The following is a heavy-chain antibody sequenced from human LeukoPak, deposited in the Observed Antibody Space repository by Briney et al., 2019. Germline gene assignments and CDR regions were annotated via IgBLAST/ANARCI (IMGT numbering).Heavy chain of an antibody. D-gene: IGHD5-12*01. J-gene: IGHJ4*02. V-gene: IGHV3-48*04. CDR2: VGISSGNT. CDR1: GLTFSDYS. CDR3: ARDHRYAFDN. Sequence: GESLRLSCAASGLTFSDYSMNWVRQAPGKGLEWISYVGISSGNTKYADSVKGRFTISGDSAKNSVFLQMNSLRVEDTAVYYCARDHRYAFDNWGQGTLVTVSS.